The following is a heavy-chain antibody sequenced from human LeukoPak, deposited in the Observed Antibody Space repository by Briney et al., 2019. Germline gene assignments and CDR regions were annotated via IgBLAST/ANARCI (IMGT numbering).Heavy chain of an antibody. CDR2: INHSGST. CDR1: GGSFSGYY. CDR3: ARGTAQYCSSTSCYFDY. J-gene: IGHJ4*02. Sequence: SETLSLTCAVYGGSFSGYYWSWIRQPPGKGLEWIGEINHSGSTNYNPSLKSRVTISVDTSKNQFSLKLSSVTAADTAVYYCARGTAQYCSSTSCYFDYWGQGTLVTVSS. V-gene: IGHV4-34*01. D-gene: IGHD2-2*01.